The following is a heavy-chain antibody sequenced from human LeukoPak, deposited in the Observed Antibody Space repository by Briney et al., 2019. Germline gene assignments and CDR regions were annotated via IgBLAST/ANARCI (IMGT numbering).Heavy chain of an antibody. Sequence: SETLSLTCTVSGGSISSYYWGWIRQPPGKGLEWIGYIYYSGSSNYNPSLKSRVTISVDTSKNQFSLKLSSVTAADTAVYYCARGYDFWSDYYFDYWGQGTLVTVSS. CDR2: IYYSGSS. V-gene: IGHV4-59*01. CDR3: ARGYDFWSDYYFDY. D-gene: IGHD3-3*01. J-gene: IGHJ4*02. CDR1: GGSISSYY.